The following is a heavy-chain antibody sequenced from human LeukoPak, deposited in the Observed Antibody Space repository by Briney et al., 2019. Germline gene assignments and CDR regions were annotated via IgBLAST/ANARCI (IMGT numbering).Heavy chain of an antibody. V-gene: IGHV1-2*02. CDR2: INPNSGGT. CDR3: ARVAAAGTGIFVNFYYSMDI. CDR1: GYTFTGYY. Sequence: ASVKVSCKASGYTFTGYYMHWVRQAPGQGLEWMGWINPNSGGTNYAQKFQGRVTMTGDTSISTAYMELSRLRSDDTAVYYCARVAAAGTGIFVNFYYSMDIWGKGTTVTISS. D-gene: IGHD6-13*01. J-gene: IGHJ6*03.